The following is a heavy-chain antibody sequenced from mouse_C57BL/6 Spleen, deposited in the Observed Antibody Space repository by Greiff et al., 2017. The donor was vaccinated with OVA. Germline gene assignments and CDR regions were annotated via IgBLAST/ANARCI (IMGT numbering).Heavy chain of an antibody. J-gene: IGHJ4*01. D-gene: IGHD2-1*01. CDR2: INPSNGGT. V-gene: IGHV1-53*01. Sequence: QVQLQQPGTDLVKPGASVKLSCKASGYTFTSYWMHWVKQRPGQGLEWIGNINPSNGGTNYNEKFKSKATLTVDKSSSTAYMQLSSLTSEDSAVYYCARYGKDYYAMDYWGQGTSVTVSS. CDR3: ARYGKDYYAMDY. CDR1: GYTFTSYW.